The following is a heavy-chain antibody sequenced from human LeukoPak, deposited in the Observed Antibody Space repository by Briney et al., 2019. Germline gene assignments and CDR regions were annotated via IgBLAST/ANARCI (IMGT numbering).Heavy chain of an antibody. V-gene: IGHV3-21*01. CDR2: IRSSSSYI. Sequence: PGGSLRLSCAASGFTFSSYSMNWVRQAPGKGLEWVSTIRSSSSYIYYADSVKGRFTISRDNAKNSLYLQMNSLRAEDTAVYYCARDGDDYDSRGDAFDIWGQGEMVTVAS. D-gene: IGHD3-22*01. CDR1: GFTFSSYS. J-gene: IGHJ3*02. CDR3: ARDGDDYDSRGDAFDI.